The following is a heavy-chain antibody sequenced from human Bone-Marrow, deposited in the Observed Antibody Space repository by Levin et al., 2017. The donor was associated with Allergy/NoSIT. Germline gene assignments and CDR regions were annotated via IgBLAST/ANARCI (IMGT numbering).Heavy chain of an antibody. CDR1: GGSISSGDYY. D-gene: IGHD1-26*01. V-gene: IGHV4-30-4*01. CDR3: AREESGIVGATGGFDY. Sequence: HSQTLSLTCTVSGGSISSGDYYWSWIRQPPGKGLEWIGYIYYSGSTYYNPSLKSRVTISVDTSKNQFSLKLSSVTAADTAVYYCAREESGIVGATGGFDYWGQGTLVTVSS. CDR2: IYYSGST. J-gene: IGHJ4*02.